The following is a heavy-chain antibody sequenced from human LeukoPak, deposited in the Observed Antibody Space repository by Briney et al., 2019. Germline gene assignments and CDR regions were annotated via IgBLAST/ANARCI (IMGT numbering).Heavy chain of an antibody. CDR3: ARDEPRFHLLVSYVYY. CDR2: ICPYSGNT. J-gene: IGHJ4*02. D-gene: IGHD2-21*01. CDR1: GYTFSNYY. V-gene: IGHV1-18*01. Sequence: APVKVSCKASGYTFSNYYIHWVRQAPGQGLEWVGWICPYSGNTNYGQRFQGRVTMTTDTSTTTTHMEQRTLRSDDTALYCCARDEPRFHLLVSYVYYWGQGALFTVSP.